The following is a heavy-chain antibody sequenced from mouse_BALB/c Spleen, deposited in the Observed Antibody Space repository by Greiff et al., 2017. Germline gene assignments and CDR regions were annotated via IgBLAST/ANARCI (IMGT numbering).Heavy chain of an antibody. Sequence: VQGVESGAELMKPGASVKISCKATGYTFSSYWIEWVKQRPGHGLEWIGEILPGSGSTNYNEKFKGKATFTADTSSNTAYMQLSSLTSEDSAVYYCARDSSGQGGFAYWGQGTTLTVSS. J-gene: IGHJ2*01. CDR2: ILPGSGST. V-gene: IGHV1-9*01. D-gene: IGHD3-2*01. CDR3: ARDSSGQGGFAY. CDR1: GYTFSSYW.